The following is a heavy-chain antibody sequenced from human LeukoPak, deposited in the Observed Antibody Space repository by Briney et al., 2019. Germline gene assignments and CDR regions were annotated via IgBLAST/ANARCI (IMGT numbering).Heavy chain of an antibody. J-gene: IGHJ4*02. D-gene: IGHD3-3*01. CDR3: ATHTKVLRFLEWSQRRGYFDY. CDR2: ISGSGGST. CDR1: GFTLSSYA. Sequence: SGGSLRLSCAASGFTLSSYAMSWVRQAPGKGLEWVSAISGSGGSTYYADSVKGRFTISRDNSKNTLYLQMNSLRAEDTAVYYCATHTKVLRFLEWSQRRGYFDYWGQGTLVTVSS. V-gene: IGHV3-23*01.